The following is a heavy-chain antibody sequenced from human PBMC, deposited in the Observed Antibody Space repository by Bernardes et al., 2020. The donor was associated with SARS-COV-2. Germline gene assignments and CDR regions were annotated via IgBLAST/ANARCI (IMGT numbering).Heavy chain of an antibody. CDR2: TYYRSKWYN. D-gene: IGHD3-3*01. CDR3: AREATIFGVVIYYYYGMDV. J-gene: IGHJ6*02. Sequence: SQTLSLTCAISGDSVSSNSAAWNWIRQSPSRGLEWLGRTYYRSKWYNDYAVSVKSRITINPDTSKNQFSLQLNSVTPEDTAVYYCAREATIFGVVIYYYYGMDVWGQGTTVTVSS. V-gene: IGHV6-1*01. CDR1: GDSVSSNSAA.